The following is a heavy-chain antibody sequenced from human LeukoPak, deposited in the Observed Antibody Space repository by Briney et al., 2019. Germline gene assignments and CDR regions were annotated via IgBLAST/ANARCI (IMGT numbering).Heavy chain of an antibody. J-gene: IGHJ4*02. CDR2: IKQDGSEK. CDR3: ARGSGLWFGKLGY. D-gene: IGHD3-10*01. Sequence: GGSLRLSCAASGFTFSNYWMSWVRQAPGKGLEWVANIKQDGSEKYYVDSVKGRFTISRDNAKNSLYLQMSSLRAEDTAVYYCARGSGLWFGKLGYWGQGTLVTVSS. V-gene: IGHV3-7*04. CDR1: GFTFSNYW.